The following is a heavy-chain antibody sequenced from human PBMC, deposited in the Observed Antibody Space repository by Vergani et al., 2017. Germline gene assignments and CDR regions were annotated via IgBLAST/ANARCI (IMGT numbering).Heavy chain of an antibody. J-gene: IGHJ5*02. V-gene: IGHV3-7*01. D-gene: IGHD4-17*01. CDR1: GFTFSSYW. CDR2: IKQDGSEK. Sequence: EVQLVESGGGLVQPGGSLRLSCAASGFTFSSYWMSWVRQAPGKGLEWVANIKQDGSEKYYVDSVKGRFTISRDNAKNSLYLQMNSLRAEDTAVYYCARDQGSIDYGDYVGWFDPWGQGTLVTVSS. CDR3: ARDQGSIDYGDYVGWFDP.